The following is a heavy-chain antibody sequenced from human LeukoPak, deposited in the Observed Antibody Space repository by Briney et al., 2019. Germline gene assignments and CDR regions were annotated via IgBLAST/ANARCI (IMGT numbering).Heavy chain of an antibody. CDR2: INTNTGNP. V-gene: IGHV7-4-1*02. CDR3: ARDLDQLQYGSNYGMDV. D-gene: IGHD2-2*02. J-gene: IGHJ6*02. Sequence: ASVKVSCTASGYTLTSYAMHWVRQAPGQGLEWMGLINTNTGNPTYAQGFIGRFVFSLDTSVSTAYLQISSLKAEDTAVYYCARDLDQLQYGSNYGMDVWGQGTTVTVSS. CDR1: GYTLTSYA.